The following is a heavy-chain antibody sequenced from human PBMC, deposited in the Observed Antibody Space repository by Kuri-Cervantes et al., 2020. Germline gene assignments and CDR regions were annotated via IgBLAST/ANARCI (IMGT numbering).Heavy chain of an antibody. CDR3: ARMDGSGSYYNGIRNYGMDV. Sequence: LRLSCAVYGGSFSGYYWSWIRRPPGKGLEWIGEINHSGSTNYNPSLKSRVTISVDTSKNQFSLKLSSVTAADTAVYYCARMDGSGSYYNGIRNYGMDVWGQGTLVTVSS. D-gene: IGHD3-10*01. J-gene: IGHJ6*02. CDR2: INHSGST. CDR1: GGSFSGYY. V-gene: IGHV4-34*09.